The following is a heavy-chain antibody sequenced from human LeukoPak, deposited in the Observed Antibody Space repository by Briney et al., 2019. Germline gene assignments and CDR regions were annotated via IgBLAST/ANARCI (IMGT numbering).Heavy chain of an antibody. CDR3: TMHYYGSGSYNSFDY. Sequence: GGSLRLSCAASGFTFSNAWMSRVRQAPGKGLEWVGRIKSKTDGGTTDYAAPVKGRFTISRDDSKNTLYLQMNSLKTEDTAVYYCTMHYYGSGSYNSFDYWGQGTLVTVSS. CDR2: IKSKTDGGTT. D-gene: IGHD3-10*01. J-gene: IGHJ4*02. V-gene: IGHV3-15*01. CDR1: GFTFSNAW.